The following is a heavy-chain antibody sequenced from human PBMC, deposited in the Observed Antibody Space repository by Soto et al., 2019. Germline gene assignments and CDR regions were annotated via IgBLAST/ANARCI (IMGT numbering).Heavy chain of an antibody. V-gene: IGHV1-2*02. J-gene: IGHJ3*02. CDR3: TRENIENSDGPYDAFDI. D-gene: IGHD5-18*01. CDR2: MNPKSGGA. CDR1: GYTFTDYY. Sequence: ASVKVSYKTSGYTFTDYYTHWVRQAPGQGLEWMGWMNPKSGGAYFAQKFQGRVTLTRDTSVGTAYIEVNSLTSDDTAVYFCTRENIENSDGPYDAFDIWGQGTPVTVS.